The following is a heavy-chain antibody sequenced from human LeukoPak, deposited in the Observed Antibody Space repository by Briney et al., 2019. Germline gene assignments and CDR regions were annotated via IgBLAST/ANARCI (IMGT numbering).Heavy chain of an antibody. Sequence: ASVTVSCKASGYTFTGYYMHWVRQAPGQGLEWMGWINPNSGGTNYAQKFQGRVTITRDTSISTAYMELSRLRSDDTAVYYCARGMIAARDAFDIWGQGTMVTVAS. CDR1: GYTFTGYY. V-gene: IGHV1-2*02. CDR2: INPNSGGT. J-gene: IGHJ3*02. CDR3: ARGMIAARDAFDI. D-gene: IGHD6-6*01.